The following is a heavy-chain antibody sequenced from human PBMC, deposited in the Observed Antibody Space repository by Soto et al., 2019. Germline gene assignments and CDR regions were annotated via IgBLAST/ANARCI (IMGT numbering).Heavy chain of an antibody. CDR1: GGSISTGAYY. CDR3: AAYHSKEQTNWFDP. CDR2: TYFIGST. V-gene: IGHV4-31*03. J-gene: IGHJ5*02. Sequence: SETLSLTCTVSGGSISTGAYYWAWIRQLPGKGLEWIGYTYFIGSTYYNPSLTSRVTILVDTSKNQFSLHLSSVTAADTAVYYCAAYHSKEQTNWFDPWGQGTLVTVSS. D-gene: IGHD2-2*01.